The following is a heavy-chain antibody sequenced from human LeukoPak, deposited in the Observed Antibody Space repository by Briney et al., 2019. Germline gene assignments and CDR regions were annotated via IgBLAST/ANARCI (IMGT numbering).Heavy chain of an antibody. CDR2: IKADSGDT. CDR3: TRIGDGYPY. CDR1: GYIFTAYY. Sequence: GASVTVSCKASGYIFTAYYLHWVRQAPGQGPEWMGWIKADSGDTNYARKLQGRVTMTRDTSITTVYMELSSLTSDDTAVYYCTRIGDGYPYWGQGSLVTVSS. D-gene: IGHD5-24*01. J-gene: IGHJ4*02. V-gene: IGHV1-2*02.